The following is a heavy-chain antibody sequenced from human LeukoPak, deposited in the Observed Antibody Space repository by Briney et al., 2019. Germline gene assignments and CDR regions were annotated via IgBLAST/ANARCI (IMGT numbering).Heavy chain of an antibody. CDR2: IYPGDSDT. V-gene: IGHV5-51*01. CDR3: ARQYSDYYYYMDV. Sequence: PGESLQISCKGSGYSFTSYWIGWVRQMPGKGLEWMGIIYPGDSDTRYSPSFQGQVTISADKSISTAYLQWSSLKASDTAMYYCARQYSDYYYYMDVWGKGTTVTVSS. D-gene: IGHD2-15*01. J-gene: IGHJ6*03. CDR1: GYSFTSYW.